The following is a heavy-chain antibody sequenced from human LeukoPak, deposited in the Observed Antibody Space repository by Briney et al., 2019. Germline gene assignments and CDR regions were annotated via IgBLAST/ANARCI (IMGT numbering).Heavy chain of an antibody. V-gene: IGHV3-21*01. CDR3: AELGITMIGGV. D-gene: IGHD3-10*02. J-gene: IGHJ6*04. CDR2: ISGDSTDI. CDR1: GFTFKSYA. Sequence: GGSLRLSCATSGFTFKSYAMNWVRQSPGKGLEWVSSISGDSTDIYYADSLMGRSTISRDNAKNSLYLQMNSLRAEDTAVYYCAELGITMIGGVWGKGTTVTISS.